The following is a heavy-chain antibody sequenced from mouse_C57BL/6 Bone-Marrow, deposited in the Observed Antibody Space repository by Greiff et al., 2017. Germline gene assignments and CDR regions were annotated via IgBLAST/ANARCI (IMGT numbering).Heavy chain of an antibody. V-gene: IGHV3-6*01. CDR2: ISYDGSN. J-gene: IGHJ2*01. Sequence: EVKLQESGPGLVKPSQSLSLTCSVTGYSITSGYYWNWIRQFPGNKLEWMGFISYDGSNNYNQSLKNRISITRAPSKNQFFLKLNSVTTEDTATYYCASYYGNYWGQGTTLTVSS. D-gene: IGHD2-1*01. CDR1: GYSITSGYY. CDR3: ASYYGNY.